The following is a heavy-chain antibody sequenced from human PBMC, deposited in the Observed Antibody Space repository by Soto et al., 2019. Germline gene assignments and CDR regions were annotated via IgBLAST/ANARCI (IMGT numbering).Heavy chain of an antibody. CDR2: FDPEDGET. V-gene: IGHV1-24*01. J-gene: IGHJ4*02. CDR1: GYTLTELS. Sequence: GASVKVSCKVSGYTLTELSMHWVRQAPGKGLEWMGGFDPEDGETIYAQKFQGRVTMTEDTSTDTAYMELSSLRSEDTGVYYCATAWSTVTSYDYWGQGTLVTVSS. CDR3: ATAWSTVTSYDY. D-gene: IGHD4-17*01.